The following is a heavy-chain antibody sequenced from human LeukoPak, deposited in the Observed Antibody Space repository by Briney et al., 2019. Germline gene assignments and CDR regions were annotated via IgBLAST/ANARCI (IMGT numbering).Heavy chain of an antibody. V-gene: IGHV1-69*01. D-gene: IGHD2-2*01. Sequence: SVKVSCKASGGTFSSYAISWVRQAPGQGLEWMGGIIPIFGTANYAQKFQGRDTITADESTSTAYTELSSLRSEDTAVYYCARDFGVALSVVVPAATGWFDPWGQGTLVTVSS. J-gene: IGHJ5*02. CDR3: ARDFGVALSVVVPAATGWFDP. CDR1: GGTFSSYA. CDR2: IIPIFGTA.